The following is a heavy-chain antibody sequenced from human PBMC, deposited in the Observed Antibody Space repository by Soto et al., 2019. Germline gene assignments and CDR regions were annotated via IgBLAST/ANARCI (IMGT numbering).Heavy chain of an antibody. CDR2: ISGSGGST. Sequence: GGSLRLSCAASGFTFSSYAMSWVRQAPGKGLEWVSAISGSGGSTYYADSVKGRFTISRDNSKNTLYLQMNSLRAEDTAVYYCAKSGGGFRYYYMAVWGKGTTVTVSS. CDR3: AKSGGGFRYYYMAV. J-gene: IGHJ6*03. V-gene: IGHV3-23*01. CDR1: GFTFSSYA. D-gene: IGHD2-15*01.